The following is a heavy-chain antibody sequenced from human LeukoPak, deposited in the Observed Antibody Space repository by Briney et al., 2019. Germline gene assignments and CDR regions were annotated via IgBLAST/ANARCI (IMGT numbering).Heavy chain of an antibody. Sequence: SETLSLTCTVSGGSISSSSYYWGWIRQPPGKGLEWIGSIYYSGSTYYNPSLESRVTISVDTSKNQFSLKLSSVTAADTAVYYCAAQLGGYNSRGDFDYWGQGTLVTVSS. D-gene: IGHD5-24*01. CDR1: GGSISSSSYY. V-gene: IGHV4-39*07. CDR2: IYYSGST. CDR3: AAQLGGYNSRGDFDY. J-gene: IGHJ4*02.